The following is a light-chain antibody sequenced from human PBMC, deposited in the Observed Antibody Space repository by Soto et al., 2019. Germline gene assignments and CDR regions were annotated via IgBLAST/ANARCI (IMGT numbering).Light chain of an antibody. V-gene: IGLV2-23*01. CDR3: CSYAGSGTFV. J-gene: IGLJ1*01. Sequence: QSALTQPPSASGSPGQSVTISCTGTSSDVGGYNYVSWYQQYPGKAPKVIIYEGRKRPSGVSDRFSGSKSGNTASLTISGLQAEDEADYYCCSYAGSGTFVFGTGTKLTVL. CDR1: SSDVGGYNY. CDR2: EGR.